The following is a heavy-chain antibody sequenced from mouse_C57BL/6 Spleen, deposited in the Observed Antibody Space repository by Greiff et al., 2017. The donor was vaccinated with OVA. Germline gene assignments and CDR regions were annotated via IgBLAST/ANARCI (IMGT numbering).Heavy chain of an antibody. CDR3: ARAVGYHDY. CDR1: GYSITSGYY. Sequence: EVQLQESGPGLVKPSQSLSLTCSVTGYSITSGYYWNWIRQFPGNKLEWMGYISYDGSNNYNPSLKNRISITRDTSKNQFFLKLNSVTTEDTATYYCARAVGYHDYWGQGTTLTVSS. J-gene: IGHJ2*01. V-gene: IGHV3-6*01. CDR2: ISYDGSN. D-gene: IGHD2-2*01.